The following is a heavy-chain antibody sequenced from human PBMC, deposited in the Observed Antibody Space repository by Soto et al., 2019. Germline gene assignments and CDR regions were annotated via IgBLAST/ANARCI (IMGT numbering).Heavy chain of an antibody. CDR3: GRYSSSWQLTYYFYGIDV. V-gene: IGHV1-69*13. D-gene: IGHD6-13*01. CDR2: IIPTFGTA. Sequence: AVKVTYKASGGTFSSYAITWVRQAPGQGLEWMGGIIPTFGTANYAQKFQGRATITADESTSTAYIEPSSLRSEDTAVYYCGRYSSSWQLTYYFYGIDVWGQGNSVPVS. J-gene: IGHJ6*01. CDR1: GGTFSSYA.